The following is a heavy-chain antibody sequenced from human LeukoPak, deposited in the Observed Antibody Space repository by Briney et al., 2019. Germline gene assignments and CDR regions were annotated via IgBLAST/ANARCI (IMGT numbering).Heavy chain of an antibody. CDR1: GFTFSDYS. J-gene: IGHJ3*02. D-gene: IGHD3-9*01. CDR2: ISGSSSSI. Sequence: PGGSLRLSCAASGFTFSDYSMNWVRQAPGRGLEWVSYISGSSSSIYYADSVKGRFTISRDNAKNSLYLQMNSLRAEDTAVYYCARDLSDWFVDAFDIWGQGTMVSVSS. CDR3: ARDLSDWFVDAFDI. V-gene: IGHV3-48*04.